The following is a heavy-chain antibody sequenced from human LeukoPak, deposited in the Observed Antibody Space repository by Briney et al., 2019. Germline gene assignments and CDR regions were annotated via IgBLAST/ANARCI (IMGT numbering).Heavy chain of an antibody. CDR1: GGSISSGGYS. D-gene: IGHD3-22*01. CDR3: ARGGYDSSGYYLTIYFDY. J-gene: IGHJ4*02. V-gene: IGHV4-30-2*01. CDR2: IYHSGST. Sequence: SQTLSLTCAVSGGSISSGGYSWSWIRQPPGKGLEWIGYIYHSGSTYYNPSLKSRVTISVDTSKNQFSLKLSSVTAADTAVYYCARGGYDSSGYYLTIYFDYWGQGTLVTVSS.